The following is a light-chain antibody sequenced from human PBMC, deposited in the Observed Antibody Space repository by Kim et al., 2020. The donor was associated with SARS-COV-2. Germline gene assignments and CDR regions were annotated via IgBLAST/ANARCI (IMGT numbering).Light chain of an antibody. CDR3: QTWGTGLGV. J-gene: IGLJ1*01. CDR2: LNSDGSH. CDR1: SGHSSYA. Sequence: QLVLTQSPSASASLGASVKLTCTLSSGHSSYAIAWHQQQPEKGPRYLMKLNSDGSHSKGDGIPDRFSGSSSGAERYLSISSLQSEDEADYYCQTWGTGLGVFETGTKVTVL. V-gene: IGLV4-69*01.